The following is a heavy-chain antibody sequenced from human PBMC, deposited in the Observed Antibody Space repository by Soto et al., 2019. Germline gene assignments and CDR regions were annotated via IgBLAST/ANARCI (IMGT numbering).Heavy chain of an antibody. Sequence: SETLSLTCAVSGYSISSGYYWGWIRQPPGKGLEWIGSIYHSGSTYYNPSLKSRVTISVDTSKNQFSLKLSSVTAADTAVYYCARDEGRIAARPGYFDYWGQGTLVTVSS. CDR2: IYHSGST. CDR3: ARDEGRIAARPGYFDY. D-gene: IGHD6-6*01. J-gene: IGHJ4*02. V-gene: IGHV4-38-2*02. CDR1: GYSISSGYY.